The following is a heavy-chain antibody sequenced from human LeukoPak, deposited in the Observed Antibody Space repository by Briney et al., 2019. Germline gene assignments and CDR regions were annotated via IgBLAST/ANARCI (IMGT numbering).Heavy chain of an antibody. CDR2: INPSGGST. CDR1: GYTFTSYY. J-gene: IGHJ4*02. D-gene: IGHD6-13*01. V-gene: IGHV1-46*01. Sequence: ASVKVSCKASGYTFTSYYMHWVRQAPGQGLEWMGIINPSGGSTSYAQKFQGRVTMTRDMSTSTVYMELSSLRSEDTAVYYCARDPSAHIAAAGTAGDYWGQGTLVTVSS. CDR3: ARDPSAHIAAAGTAGDY.